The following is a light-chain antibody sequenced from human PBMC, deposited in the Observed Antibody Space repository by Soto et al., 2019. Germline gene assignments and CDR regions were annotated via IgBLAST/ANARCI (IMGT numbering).Light chain of an antibody. Sequence: MKMTQSPSSLSTSVGDRVTITCRASQGISTFLNWYQQKPGKAPRLLIYAASRLQSGVPARFSGSGAETDFTLTITSLQPEDFGIYYCQQSYATVRTFGGGTKVDIK. J-gene: IGKJ4*01. CDR3: QQSYATVRT. CDR1: QGISTF. V-gene: IGKV1-39*01. CDR2: AAS.